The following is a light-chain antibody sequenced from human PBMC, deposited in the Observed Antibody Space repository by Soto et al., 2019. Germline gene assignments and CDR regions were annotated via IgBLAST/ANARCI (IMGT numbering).Light chain of an antibody. V-gene: IGLV2-8*01. CDR1: SSDVGGYNF. CDR3: CSYAGDNNVV. J-gene: IGLJ2*01. CDR2: EVI. Sequence: QSALTQPPSASGSPGQSVTISCTGTSSDVGGYNFVSWYQQHPGKVPKLVIYEVIKRPSGVPDRFSGSKSGNTASLTVSGLQTEDEADYYCCSYAGDNNVVFGGGTKLTVL.